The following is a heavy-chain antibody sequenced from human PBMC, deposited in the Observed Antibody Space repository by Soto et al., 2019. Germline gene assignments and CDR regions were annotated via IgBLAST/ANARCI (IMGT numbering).Heavy chain of an antibody. CDR3: ARDQGITTFGVYSMYYYGMDV. J-gene: IGHJ6*02. Sequence: ASVKVSCKASGYTFNRYGISWVRQAPGQGLEWMGWINAGNGNTKYSQKFQGRVTITRDTSASTAYMDLRSLRSDDTAVYYCARDQGITTFGVYSMYYYGMDVWGQGTTVTVSS. CDR2: INAGNGNT. D-gene: IGHD3-3*01. V-gene: IGHV1-18*01. CDR1: GYTFNRYG.